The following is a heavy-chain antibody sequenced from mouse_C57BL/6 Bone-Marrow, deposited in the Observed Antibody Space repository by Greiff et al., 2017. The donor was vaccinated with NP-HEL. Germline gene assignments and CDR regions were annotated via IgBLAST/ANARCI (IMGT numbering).Heavy chain of an antibody. D-gene: IGHD1-1*01. CDR3: TRDGYYGSSPWFAY. Sequence: EVQGVESGEGLVKPGGSLKLSCAASGFTFSSYAMSWVRQTPEKRLEWVAYISSGGDYIYYADTVKGRFTISRDNARNTLYLQMSSLKSEDTAMYYCTRDGYYGSSPWFAYWGQGTLVTVSA. V-gene: IGHV5-9-1*02. J-gene: IGHJ3*01. CDR1: GFTFSSYA. CDR2: ISSGGDYI.